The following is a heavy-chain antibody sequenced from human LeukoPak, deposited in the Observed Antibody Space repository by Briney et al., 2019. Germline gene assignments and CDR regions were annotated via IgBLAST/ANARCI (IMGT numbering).Heavy chain of an antibody. CDR1: GGSISSGDDY. J-gene: IGHJ4*02. D-gene: IGHD2-2*01. CDR2: IYYSGNT. V-gene: IGHV4-30-4*08. Sequence: SETLSLTCTVSGGSISSGDDYWSWIRQPPGKGLEWIGFIYYSGNTYYNPSLKSRVTISVDTSKNQFSLRLNSVTAADTAVYYCARDHCSSKSCFIDYWGQGNLVTVSS. CDR3: ARDHCSSKSCFIDY.